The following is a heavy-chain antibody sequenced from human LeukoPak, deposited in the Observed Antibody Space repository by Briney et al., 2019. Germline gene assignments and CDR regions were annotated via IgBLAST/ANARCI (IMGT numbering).Heavy chain of an antibody. CDR2: IYPADSDT. CDR3: ARSLGDSSSSCFDY. D-gene: IGHD6-6*01. V-gene: IGHV5-51*01. Sequence: IIYPADSDTRYSPSFQGQVTISADKSISTAYLQWSSLKASDTAMYYCARSLGDSSSSCFDYWGQGTLVTVSS. J-gene: IGHJ4*02.